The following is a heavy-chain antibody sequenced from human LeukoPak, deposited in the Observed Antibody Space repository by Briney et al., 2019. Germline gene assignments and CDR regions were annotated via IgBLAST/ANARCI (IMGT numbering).Heavy chain of an antibody. V-gene: IGHV4-4*02. CDR1: GGSISSSTNW. CDR3: ARDRNSGSYYGDAFDI. J-gene: IGHJ3*02. CDR2: IYHSGGT. D-gene: IGHD1-26*01. Sequence: SETLSLTCAVSGGSISSSTNWWSWVRQPPGKRLEWIGEIYHSGGTNYNPSLKSRITISVDTSKNQFSLKLSSVTAADTAVYYCARDRNSGSYYGDAFDIWGQGTMVTVSS.